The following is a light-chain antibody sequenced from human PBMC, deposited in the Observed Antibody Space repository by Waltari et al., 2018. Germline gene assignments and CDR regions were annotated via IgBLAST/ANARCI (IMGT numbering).Light chain of an antibody. J-gene: IGKJ1*01. Sequence: AIRITQYPSSLSASTGARVTITLRASQGISSYFAWYQQKPGKAPKLLIYEASILQSGVPSWFSGSGAGTDFTLTIICLQSEDCATYYCQQYYSYPRTFGQGTKVEIK. CDR1: QGISSY. CDR3: QQYYSYPRT. V-gene: IGKV1-8*01. CDR2: EAS.